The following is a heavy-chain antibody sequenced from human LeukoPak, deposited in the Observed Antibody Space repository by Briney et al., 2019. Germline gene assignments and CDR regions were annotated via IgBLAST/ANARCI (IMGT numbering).Heavy chain of an antibody. V-gene: IGHV4-4*07. Sequence: SETLSLTCSVSGGSISSYYWSWIQQPAGKGLEWVGRIYTSGSTNYNPSLQSRVTMSVDTSKNQFSLKLSSVTAADTAVYYCAREYFAWSLDYWGQGTLVTVSS. D-gene: IGHD3-9*01. J-gene: IGHJ4*02. CDR3: AREYFAWSLDY. CDR1: GGSISSYY. CDR2: IYTSGST.